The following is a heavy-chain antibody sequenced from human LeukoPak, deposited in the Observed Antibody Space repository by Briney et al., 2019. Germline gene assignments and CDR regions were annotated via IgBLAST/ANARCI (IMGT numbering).Heavy chain of an antibody. V-gene: IGHV5-51*01. J-gene: IGHJ6*02. CDR1: GYSFTSYW. CDR3: ARQVVAVATDYYYYGMDV. CDR2: IYPGDSDT. D-gene: IGHD6-19*01. Sequence: HGESLKISCKGSGYSFTSYWIGWVRQMPGKGLEWMGIIYPGDSDTRYSPSFQGQVTISADKSISTAYLQWSSLKASDTAMYYCARQVVAVATDYYYYGMDVWGQGTTVTVSS.